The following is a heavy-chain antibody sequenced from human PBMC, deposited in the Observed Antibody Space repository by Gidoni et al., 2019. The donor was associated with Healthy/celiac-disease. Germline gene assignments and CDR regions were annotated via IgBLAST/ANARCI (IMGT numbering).Heavy chain of an antibody. Sequence: QVQLVQSGAEVKKPGASVKVSCKASGYTFTSYYMHWVRQAPGQGLEWMGIINPSGGSTSYAQKFQGRVTMTRDTSTSTVYMELSSLRSEDTAVYYCARASRLGVPAALMDVWGQGTTVTVSS. CDR1: GYTFTSYY. CDR2: INPSGGST. V-gene: IGHV1-46*01. J-gene: IGHJ6*02. D-gene: IGHD2-2*01. CDR3: ARASRLGVPAALMDV.